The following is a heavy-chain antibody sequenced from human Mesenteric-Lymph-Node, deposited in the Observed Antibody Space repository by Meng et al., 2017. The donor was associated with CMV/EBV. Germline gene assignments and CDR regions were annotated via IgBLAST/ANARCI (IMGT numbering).Heavy chain of an antibody. V-gene: IGHV3-48*03. CDR3: ARDSSGWYRGWFDP. D-gene: IGHD6-19*01. Sequence: GESLKISCAASGFTFSSYEMNWVRQAPGKGLEWLSSISNSGNTVYADSVKGRFTISRDNAENSLYLQMNSLRAEDTAVYYCARDSSGWYRGWFDPWGQGTLVTVSS. CDR1: GFTFSSYE. J-gene: IGHJ5*02. CDR2: ISNSGNTV.